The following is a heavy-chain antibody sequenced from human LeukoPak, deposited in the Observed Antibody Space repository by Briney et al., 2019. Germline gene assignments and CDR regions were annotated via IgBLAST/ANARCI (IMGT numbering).Heavy chain of an antibody. J-gene: IGHJ4*02. Sequence: SETLSLTCTVSGGSISSGGYYWSWIRQPPGKGLEWIGYIYHSGSTYYNPSLKSRVTISVDRSKNQFSLKLSSVTAADTAVYYCARGISSGWYGSGFDYWGQGTLVTVSS. D-gene: IGHD6-19*01. CDR3: ARGISSGWYGSGFDY. CDR2: IYHSGST. V-gene: IGHV4-30-2*01. CDR1: GGSISSGGYY.